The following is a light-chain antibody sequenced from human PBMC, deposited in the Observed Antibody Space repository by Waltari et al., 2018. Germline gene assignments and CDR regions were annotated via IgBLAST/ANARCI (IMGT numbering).Light chain of an antibody. Sequence: DIQVTQSPSSLSASVGDRFTITCRTSKNIRNYLNWYQQKPGKAPKLLIYAASSLHSDVPSRFSGSGSGADFTLTISSLQPEDYGTYYCQQGYSRVTFGQGTRLEIK. CDR3: QQGYSRVT. CDR1: KNIRNY. J-gene: IGKJ5*01. CDR2: AAS. V-gene: IGKV1-39*01.